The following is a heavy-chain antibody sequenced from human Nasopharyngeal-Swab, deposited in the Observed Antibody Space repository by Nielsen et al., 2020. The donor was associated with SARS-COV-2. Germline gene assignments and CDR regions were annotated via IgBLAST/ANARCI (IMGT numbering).Heavy chain of an antibody. CDR3: ARSRGAGVLDY. Sequence: ASVKVSCKTSGYIFTDYYMHWVRQAPGQGPEWMGLIIPSGGSTTYAQRLQGRVTMTRDTSTTTFYMELSSLRFEDTAMYYCARSRGAGVLDYWGQGSLVTVSS. CDR1: GYIFTDYY. CDR2: IIPSGGST. J-gene: IGHJ4*02. D-gene: IGHD1-14*01. V-gene: IGHV1-46*04.